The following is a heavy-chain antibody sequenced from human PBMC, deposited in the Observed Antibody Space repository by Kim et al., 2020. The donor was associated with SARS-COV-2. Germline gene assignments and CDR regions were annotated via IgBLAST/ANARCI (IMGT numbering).Heavy chain of an antibody. V-gene: IGHV1-69*01. D-gene: IGHD3-22*01. J-gene: IGHJ4*02. CDR3: ARASLLDDSSGYYLDY. Sequence: KFQGRVTITADESTSTAYMELSSLRSEDTAVYYCARASLLDDSSGYYLDYWGQGTLVTVSS.